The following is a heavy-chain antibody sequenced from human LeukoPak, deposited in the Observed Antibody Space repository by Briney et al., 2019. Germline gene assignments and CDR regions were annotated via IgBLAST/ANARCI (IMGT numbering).Heavy chain of an antibody. V-gene: IGHV4-39*07. CDR2: INHSGST. CDR1: GGSISSSPYY. D-gene: IGHD3-22*01. Sequence: SETLSLTCTVSGGSISSSPYYWGWIRQPPGKGLEWIGEINHSGSTNYNPSLKSRVTISVDTSKNQFSLKLSSVTAADTAVYYCARARSGYQINYYYYYYMDVWGKGTTVTVSS. J-gene: IGHJ6*03. CDR3: ARARSGYQINYYYYYYMDV.